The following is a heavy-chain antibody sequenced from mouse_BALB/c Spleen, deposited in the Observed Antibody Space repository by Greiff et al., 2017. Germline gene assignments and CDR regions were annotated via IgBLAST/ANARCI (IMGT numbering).Heavy chain of an antibody. J-gene: IGHJ4*01. CDR1: GYTFTDYN. Sequence: EVQVVESVPELVKPGASVKIPCKASGYTFTDYNMDWVKQSHGKSLEWIGDINPNNGGTIYNQKFKGKATLTVDKSSSTAYMELRSLTSEDTAVYYCARGGGYYYAMDYWGQGTSVTVSS. CDR3: ARGGGYYYAMDY. V-gene: IGHV1-18*01. CDR2: INPNNGGT.